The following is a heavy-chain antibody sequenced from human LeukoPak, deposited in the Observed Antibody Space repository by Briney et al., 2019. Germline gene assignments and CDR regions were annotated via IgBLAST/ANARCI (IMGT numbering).Heavy chain of an antibody. D-gene: IGHD5-18*01. CDR3: ARDGYSYGYWMYYFDY. CDR1: GYIFSSYG. Sequence: ASVKVSCKTSGYIFSSYGISWVRQAPGQGHEWMGWSSANNGNTNYAQKLQGRVIMTKDTSTNTAYMELRSLRVDDTAVYYCARDGYSYGYWMYYFDYWGQGTLVTVSS. J-gene: IGHJ4*02. V-gene: IGHV1-18*01. CDR2: SSANNGNT.